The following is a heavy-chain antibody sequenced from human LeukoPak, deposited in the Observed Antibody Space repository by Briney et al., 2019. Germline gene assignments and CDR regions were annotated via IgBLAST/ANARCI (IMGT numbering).Heavy chain of an antibody. CDR3: ARDPSLATFPDYYFDY. J-gene: IGHJ4*02. CDR2: INPSGGST. Sequence: VASVKVSCKASGYTFTSYYMHWVRQAPGQGLEWMGIINPSGGSTSYAQKFQGRVTMTRDTSTSTVYMELSSLRSEDTAVYYCARDPSLATFPDYYFDYWGQGTLVTVSS. D-gene: IGHD5-24*01. V-gene: IGHV1-46*01. CDR1: GYTFTSYY.